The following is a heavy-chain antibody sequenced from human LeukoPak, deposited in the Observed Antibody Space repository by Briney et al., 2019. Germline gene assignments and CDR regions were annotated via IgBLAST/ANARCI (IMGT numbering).Heavy chain of an antibody. V-gene: IGHV3-21*01. J-gene: IGHJ4*02. D-gene: IGHD2-2*01. CDR1: GFTFSSYS. CDR3: ARRQYCSSTSCLVDY. Sequence: GGSLRLSCAASGFTFSSYSMNWVRQAPGKGLEWVSSISSSSSYIYYADSVKGRLTISRDNAKNSLYLQMNSLRAEDTAVYYCARRQYCSSTSCLVDYWGQGTLVTVSS. CDR2: ISSSSSYI.